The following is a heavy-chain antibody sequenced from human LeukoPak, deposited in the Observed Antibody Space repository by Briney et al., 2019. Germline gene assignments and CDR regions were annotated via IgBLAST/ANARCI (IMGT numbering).Heavy chain of an antibody. Sequence: PSETLSLTCTVSGGSISSYYWSWIRQPPGKGLEWIGYIYYSGSTYYNPSLKSRVTISVDTSKNQFSLKLTSVTAADTAVYYCARAPPWINDYWGQGTLVTVSS. D-gene: IGHD2-2*03. J-gene: IGHJ4*02. V-gene: IGHV4-30-4*08. CDR3: ARAPPWINDY. CDR2: IYYSGST. CDR1: GGSISSYY.